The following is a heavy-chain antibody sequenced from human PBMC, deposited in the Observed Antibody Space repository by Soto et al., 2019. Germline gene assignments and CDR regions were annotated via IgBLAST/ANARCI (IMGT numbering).Heavy chain of an antibody. Sequence: EVQLLESGGGLVQPGGSLRLSCAASGFTFSNYAMTWVRQAPGKGLEWVSVITGSGGGTYFVDSVKGRFTISRDNSKNTVYLQMNSVRAEDTAVYYCANRPLTAAGFDYWGQGTLVTVSS. J-gene: IGHJ4*02. D-gene: IGHD6-13*01. CDR2: ITGSGGGT. CDR3: ANRPLTAAGFDY. CDR1: GFTFSNYA. V-gene: IGHV3-23*01.